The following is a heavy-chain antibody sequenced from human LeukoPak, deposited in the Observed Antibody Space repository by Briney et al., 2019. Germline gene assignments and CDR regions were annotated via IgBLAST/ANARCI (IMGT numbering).Heavy chain of an antibody. CDR2: IYRSGST. CDR3: ARGPNYMDV. V-gene: IGHV4-38-2*02. Sequence: SETLPLTCIVSGYSISSGYYWGWIRPPPGKGLEWIGSIYRSGSTYYNPSLKSRVTISVDTSKNQFSLKLSSVTAADTAVYYCARGPNYMDVWGRGTTVTVSS. CDR1: GYSISSGYY. J-gene: IGHJ6*03.